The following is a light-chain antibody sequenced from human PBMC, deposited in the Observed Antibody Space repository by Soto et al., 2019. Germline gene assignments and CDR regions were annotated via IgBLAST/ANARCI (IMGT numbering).Light chain of an antibody. CDR1: SGHSNYA. V-gene: IGLV4-69*01. CDR3: QTWDTGIRV. Sequence: QPVLSQSPSASASLGASVKLTCTLSSGHSNYAIAWHQQQPEKGPRFLMKFNSDGSHSKGDGIPGRFSGSSSGAERYLTISSLQSEDEADYYCQTWDTGIRVFGGGTKLTVL. CDR2: FNSDGSH. J-gene: IGLJ3*02.